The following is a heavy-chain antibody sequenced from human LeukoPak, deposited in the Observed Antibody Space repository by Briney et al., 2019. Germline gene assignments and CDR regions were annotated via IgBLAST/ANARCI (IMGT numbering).Heavy chain of an antibody. CDR2: IRSKAYGGTT. Sequence: GGSLRLSCRASGFTFGDYAMSWVRQAPGKGLEWVGFIRSKAYGGTTEYAASVKGRFTISRGDSKSIVYLQVNSLKTEDTAVYYCTRRAGYGRGDAFDVWGQGTMVTVFS. D-gene: IGHD5-18*01. J-gene: IGHJ3*01. CDR1: GFTFGDYA. CDR3: TRRAGYGRGDAFDV. V-gene: IGHV3-49*04.